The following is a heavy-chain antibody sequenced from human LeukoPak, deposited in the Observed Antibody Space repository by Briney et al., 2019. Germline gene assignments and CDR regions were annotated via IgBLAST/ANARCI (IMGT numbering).Heavy chain of an antibody. Sequence: GGSLRLSCAASGFTFSSYSMHWVRQAPGKALEWVSSISSSSSYIYYADSVKGRFTISRDNAKNSLYLQMNSLRAEDTAVYYCARDYYDSSGYPGKVDYWGQGTLVTVSS. J-gene: IGHJ4*02. CDR1: GFTFSSYS. V-gene: IGHV3-21*01. CDR3: ARDYYDSSGYPGKVDY. CDR2: ISSSSSYI. D-gene: IGHD3-22*01.